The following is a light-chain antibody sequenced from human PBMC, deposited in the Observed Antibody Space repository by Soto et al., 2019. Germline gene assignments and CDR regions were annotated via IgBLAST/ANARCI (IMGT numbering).Light chain of an antibody. V-gene: IGLV2-8*01. J-gene: IGLJ1*01. CDR2: DVN. CDR1: SRDVGRYDY. CDR3: RSYAGNSIYV. Sequence: QSALTQPPSASGSPGQSVTISCTGSSRDVGRYDYVSWYQHHPGKAPKLMMFDVNKRPSGVPDRFSGSRSGNTASLPVSGLQAEDEADYFCRSYAGNSIYVFGTGTKLTVL.